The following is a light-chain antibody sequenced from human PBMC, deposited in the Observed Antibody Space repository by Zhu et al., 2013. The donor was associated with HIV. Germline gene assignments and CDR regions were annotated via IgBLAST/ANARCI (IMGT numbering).Light chain of an antibody. V-gene: IGKV1-17*03. CDR3: QQYYNYPLT. CDR1: QDIINY. Sequence: DIQMTQSPSAMSASVGDRVTITCRASQDIINYLAWFQQKPGTVPKRLIYAASSLQSGVPSRFSGSGSGTEFTLTISSLQPEDFATYYCQQYYNYPLTFGGGTKVEIK. J-gene: IGKJ4*01. CDR2: AAS.